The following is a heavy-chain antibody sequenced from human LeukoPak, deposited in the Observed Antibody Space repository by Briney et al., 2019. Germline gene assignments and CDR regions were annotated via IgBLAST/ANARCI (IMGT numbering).Heavy chain of an antibody. CDR1: GGSISIYY. CDR2: IYYSGST. V-gene: IGHV4-59*08. CDR3: ARRAGDY. Sequence: SETLSLACTVSGGSISIYYWSWIRQPPGKGLEWIGYIYYSGSTNYNPSLKSRVTISVDTSKNQFSLKLSSVTAADTAVYYCARRAGDYWGQGTLVTVSS. D-gene: IGHD6-19*01. J-gene: IGHJ4*02.